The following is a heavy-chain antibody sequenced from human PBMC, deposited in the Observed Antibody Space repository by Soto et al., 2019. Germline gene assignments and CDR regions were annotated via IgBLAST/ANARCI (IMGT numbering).Heavy chain of an antibody. CDR3: ATSRGSGYYDSSGYYYIDRCPGY. CDR2: IIPIFGTA. J-gene: IGHJ4*02. CDR1: GGTFSSYA. Sequence: VKVSCKASGGTFSSYAISWVRQAPGQGLEWMGGIIPIFGTANYAQKFQGRVTITADESTSTAYMELSSLRSEDTAVYYCATSRGSGYYDSSGYYYIDRCPGYWGQGTLVTVSS. V-gene: IGHV1-69*01. D-gene: IGHD3-22*01.